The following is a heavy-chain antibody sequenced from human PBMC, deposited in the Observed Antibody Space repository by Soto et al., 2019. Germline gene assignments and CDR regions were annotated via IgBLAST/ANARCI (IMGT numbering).Heavy chain of an antibody. CDR1: GFTFSNAW. CDR2: IKSKTDGGTT. V-gene: IGHV3-15*07. Sequence: PGGSLRLSCAASGFTFSNAWMNWVRQAPGKGLEWVGRIKSKTDGGTTDYAAPVKGRFTISRDDSKNTLYLQMNSLKTEDTAVYYCTKTVGAIVPAPYYWGQGTLVTVSS. CDR3: TKTVGAIVPAPYY. D-gene: IGHD1-26*01. J-gene: IGHJ4*02.